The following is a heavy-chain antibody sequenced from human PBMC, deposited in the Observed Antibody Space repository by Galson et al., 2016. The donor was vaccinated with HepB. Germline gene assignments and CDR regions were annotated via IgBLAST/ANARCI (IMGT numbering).Heavy chain of an antibody. V-gene: IGHV1-46*01. CDR3: AIFTGRRYFEL. D-gene: IGHD3-16*01. J-gene: IGHJ2*01. CDR2: INPSGGTT. Sequence: SVKVSCKASGYSFTSYYMHWVRQAPGQGLEWMGIINPSGGTTRYAQKFQGRVTMTSDTSTSTVYMEVSNLRSDDTAVYYCAIFTGRRYFELWGRGTLVTVSS. CDR1: GYSFTSYY.